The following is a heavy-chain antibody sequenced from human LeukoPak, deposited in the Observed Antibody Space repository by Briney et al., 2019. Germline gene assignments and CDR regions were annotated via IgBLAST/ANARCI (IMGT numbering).Heavy chain of an antibody. Sequence: SETLSLTCAVYGGSFSGYYWSWIRQPPGKGLEWIGEINHSGSTNYDPSLKSRVTISVDTSKNQFSLKLSSVTAADTAVYYCARGRWFLYYWGQGTLVTVSS. CDR3: ARGRWFLYY. CDR2: INHSGST. CDR1: GGSFSGYY. D-gene: IGHD4-23*01. J-gene: IGHJ4*02. V-gene: IGHV4-34*01.